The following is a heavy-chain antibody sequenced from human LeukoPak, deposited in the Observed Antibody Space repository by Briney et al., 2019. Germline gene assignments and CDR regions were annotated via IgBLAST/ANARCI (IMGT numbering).Heavy chain of an antibody. CDR1: GGSFSGYY. D-gene: IGHD1-26*01. CDR2: INHSGST. V-gene: IGHV4-34*01. Sequence: PSETLSLTCAVYGGSFSGYYWSWIRQPPGKGLEWIGEINHSGSTNYNPSLKSRVAISVDTSKNQFSLKLSSVTAADTAVYYCARHDGATYDYWGQGTLVTVSS. J-gene: IGHJ4*02. CDR3: ARHDGATYDY.